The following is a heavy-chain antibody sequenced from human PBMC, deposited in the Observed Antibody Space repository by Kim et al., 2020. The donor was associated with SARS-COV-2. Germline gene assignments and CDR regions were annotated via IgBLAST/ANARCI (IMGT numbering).Heavy chain of an antibody. CDR2: INHSGST. D-gene: IGHD3-22*01. CDR1: GGSFSGYY. J-gene: IGHJ4*02. Sequence: SETLSLTCAVYGGSFSGYYWSWIRQPPGKGLEWIGEINHSGSTNYNPSLKSRVTISVDTSKNQFSLKLSSVTAADTAVYYCARMRITMIVVVLDYWGQGT. V-gene: IGHV4-34*01. CDR3: ARMRITMIVVVLDY.